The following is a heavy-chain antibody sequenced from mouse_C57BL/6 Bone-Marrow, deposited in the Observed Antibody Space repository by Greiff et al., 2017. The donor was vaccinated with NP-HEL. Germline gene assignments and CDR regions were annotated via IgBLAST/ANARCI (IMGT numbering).Heavy chain of an antibody. J-gene: IGHJ4*01. CDR3: ARHPLWSYYYAMDY. CDR1: GYTFTSYT. D-gene: IGHD1-1*02. V-gene: IGHV1-4*01. Sequence: VQLQESGAELARPGASVKMSCKASGYTFTSYTMHWVKQRPGQGLEWIGYINPSSGYTKYNQKFKDKATLTADKSSSTAYMQLSSLTSEDSALYYCARHPLWSYYYAMDYWGQGTSVTVSS. CDR2: INPSSGYT.